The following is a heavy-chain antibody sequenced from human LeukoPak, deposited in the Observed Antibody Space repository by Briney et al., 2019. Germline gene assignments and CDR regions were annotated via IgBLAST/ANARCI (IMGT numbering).Heavy chain of an antibody. J-gene: IGHJ4*02. CDR1: GFTFSGYW. CDR3: ARRDYFDD. V-gene: IGHV3-74*01. CDR2: IKYDGSYT. Sequence: QAGGSLRLSXAASGFTFSGYWMHWVRQAPGKGLVWVARIKYDGSYTNYADSVKGRFAISRDNAKNTLYLQLNSLRAQDTAVYYCARRDYFDDWGQGTLVTVPS.